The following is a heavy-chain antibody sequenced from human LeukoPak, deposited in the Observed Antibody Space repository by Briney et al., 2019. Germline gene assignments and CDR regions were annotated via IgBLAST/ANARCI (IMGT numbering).Heavy chain of an antibody. J-gene: IGHJ4*02. V-gene: IGHV3-23*01. CDR1: GFTFSSYA. CDR2: ISGSGGST. D-gene: IGHD3-10*01. CDR3: AQKGYGSLTYFDS. Sequence: GGSLRLSCAASGFTFSSYAMSWVRQAPGKGLEWVSGISGSGGSTYYADSVKGRFTLSRDNSKNTLYLQMNSLRAEDTGVYYCAQKGYGSLTYFDSWGQGTLVTVSS.